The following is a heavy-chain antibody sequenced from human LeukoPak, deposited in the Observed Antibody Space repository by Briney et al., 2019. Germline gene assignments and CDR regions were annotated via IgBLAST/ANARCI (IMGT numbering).Heavy chain of an antibody. CDR2: INPSGGST. D-gene: IGHD2-21*02. V-gene: IGHV1-46*01. CDR3: ASWHFGCGGDCSIRDAFDI. CDR1: GYTFTSYY. Sequence: EASVKVSCKASGYTFTSYYMHWVRQAPGQGLEWMGIINPSGGSTSYAQKFQGRVTMTRDMSTSTVYMELSSLRSEDTAVYYCASWHFGCGGDCSIRDAFDIWGQGTMVTVSS. J-gene: IGHJ3*02.